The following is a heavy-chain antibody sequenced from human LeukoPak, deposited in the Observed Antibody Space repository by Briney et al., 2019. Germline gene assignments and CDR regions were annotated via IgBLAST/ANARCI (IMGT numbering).Heavy chain of an antibody. J-gene: IGHJ4*02. CDR1: GVSISSSNSY. Sequence: SETLSLTCTVSGVSISSSNSYWGWIRQPPGKGLEWIGSIYYSGNTYYNASLKSQVSISIDTSKNQFSLRLSSVTAADTAVYHCARGQKYRSGYTVTELGSGYFDNWGQGTLVTVSS. V-gene: IGHV4-39*07. CDR2: IYYSGNT. D-gene: IGHD5-18*01. CDR3: ARGQKYRSGYTVTELGSGYFDN.